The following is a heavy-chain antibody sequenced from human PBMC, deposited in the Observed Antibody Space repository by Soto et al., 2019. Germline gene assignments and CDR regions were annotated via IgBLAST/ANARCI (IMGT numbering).Heavy chain of an antibody. J-gene: IGHJ5*02. V-gene: IGHV2-5*02. CDR2: IYWDDDK. CDR3: ANSIMKERSWFDV. Sequence: LTVPGTFYEFSLTTSEVGVGWIRQPPGKALEWLALIYWDDDKRYSPYLKSRLTITQDTSKTQVVLTMTNMDTADTATYCCANSIMKERSWFDVRGQGTLVTGTS. CDR1: EFSLTTSEVG. D-gene: IGHD3-16*01.